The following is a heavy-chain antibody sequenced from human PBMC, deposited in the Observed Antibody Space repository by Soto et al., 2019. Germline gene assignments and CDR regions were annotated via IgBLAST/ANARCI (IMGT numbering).Heavy chain of an antibody. CDR3: ARRLTTTVSALGY. J-gene: IGHJ4*02. Sequence: PGGSLRLSCRASGLTFTSYAIHWVRQAPGKGLEWVSVISEDGGNKYFAESVRGRFLISRDNSKNTVYLQMNSLRPEDTAVYFCARRLTTTVSALGYWGQGTLVTVSS. V-gene: IGHV3-30-3*01. CDR2: ISEDGGNK. CDR1: GLTFTSYA. D-gene: IGHD4-4*01.